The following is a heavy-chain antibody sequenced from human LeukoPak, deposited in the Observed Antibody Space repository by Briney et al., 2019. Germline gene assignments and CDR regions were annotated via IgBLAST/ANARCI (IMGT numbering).Heavy chain of an antibody. CDR2: INPSGGST. J-gene: IGHJ4*02. CDR3: ARDYHSSGWYAPPLY. D-gene: IGHD6-13*01. CDR1: GYTFTSYH. V-gene: IGHV1-46*01. Sequence: ASVKVSCKASGYTFTSYHMHWVRQAPGQGLEWMGIINPSGGSTSYAQKFQGRVTMTRDTSTSTVYMELSSLRSEDTAVYYCARDYHSSGWYAPPLYWGQGTLVTVSS.